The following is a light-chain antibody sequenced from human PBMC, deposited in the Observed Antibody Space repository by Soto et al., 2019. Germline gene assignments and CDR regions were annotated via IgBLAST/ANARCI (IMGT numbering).Light chain of an antibody. J-gene: IGLJ3*02. V-gene: IGLV1-40*01. CDR2: RNN. CDR3: QSYESSLSGWV. CDR1: SSNIGAGYD. Sequence: QSVLTQPPSVSGAPGQRVTISCTGSSSNIGAGYDVHWYQQLPGTAPKLLIYRNNNRPSGVPDRFSGSKSGTSASLAITGLQAEDEADYSCQSYESSLSGWVFGGGTKLTVL.